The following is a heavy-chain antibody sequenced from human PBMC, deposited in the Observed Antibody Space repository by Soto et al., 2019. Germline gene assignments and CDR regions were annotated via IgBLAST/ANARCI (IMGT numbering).Heavy chain of an antibody. CDR1: GGSISSYY. D-gene: IGHD6-13*01. J-gene: IGHJ4*02. V-gene: IGHV4-4*07. CDR2: IYTSGST. CDR3: ARVDYSSSWSVYFDY. Sequence: ASETLSLTCTVSGGSISSYYWSWIRQPAGKGLEWIGRIYTSGSTNYNPSLKSRVTMSVDTSKNQFSLKLSSVTAADTAVYYCARVDYSSSWSVYFDYWGQGTLVTVSS.